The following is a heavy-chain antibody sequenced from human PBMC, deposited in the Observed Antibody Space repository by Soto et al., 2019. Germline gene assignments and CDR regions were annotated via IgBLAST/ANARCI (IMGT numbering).Heavy chain of an antibody. Sequence: QVQLVESGGGVVQPGRSLRLSCAASGFTFSSYGMHWVRQAPGKGLEWVAGISDDGSNKYYADSVKGRFTISRDNSKNTLYLQMNSLRAEDTAVYYCAKDLRYCSGGSCYLEYFQHWGQGTLVTVSS. D-gene: IGHD2-15*01. CDR3: AKDLRYCSGGSCYLEYFQH. J-gene: IGHJ1*01. CDR2: ISDDGSNK. V-gene: IGHV3-30*18. CDR1: GFTFSSYG.